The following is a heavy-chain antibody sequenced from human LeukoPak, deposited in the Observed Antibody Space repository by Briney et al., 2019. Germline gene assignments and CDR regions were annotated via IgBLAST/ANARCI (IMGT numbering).Heavy chain of an antibody. CDR3: ARVGPGGLRFLEWLPNAFDI. V-gene: IGHV4-61*02. Sequence: SQTLSLTCTVSGGSISSGGYYWSWIRQPAGKGLEWIGRIYTSGSTNYNPSLKSRLTISVDTSKNQFPLKLSSVTAADTAVYYCARVGPGGLRFLEWLPNAFDIWGQGTMVTVSS. D-gene: IGHD3-3*01. CDR1: GGSISSGGYY. CDR2: IYTSGST. J-gene: IGHJ3*02.